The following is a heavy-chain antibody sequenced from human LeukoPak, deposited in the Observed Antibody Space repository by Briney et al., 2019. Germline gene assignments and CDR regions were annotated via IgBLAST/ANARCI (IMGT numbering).Heavy chain of an antibody. V-gene: IGHV1-2*02. D-gene: IGHD3-10*01. J-gene: IGHJ4*02. CDR3: ASWARIDVLLWFGEPAYFDY. Sequence: ASVKVSCKASGYTFTGYYMHGVPQAPGQGPERMGWINPNSGGTNYAQKFQGRVTMTRDTSISTAYMELSRLRSDDTAVYYCASWARIDVLLWFGEPAYFDYWGQGTLVTVSS. CDR2: INPNSGGT. CDR1: GYTFTGYY.